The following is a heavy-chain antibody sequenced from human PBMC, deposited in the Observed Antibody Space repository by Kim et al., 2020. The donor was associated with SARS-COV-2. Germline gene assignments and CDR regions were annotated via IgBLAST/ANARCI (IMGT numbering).Heavy chain of an antibody. V-gene: IGHV3-73*01. Sequence: GGSLRLSCAASGFTFSDSPMNWVRQASGKGLEWVGRFRSKANSHATTYAASVRGRFTTSRDDSENTAYLQMNSLKTEDTAVYYCFIRAPALGGRIVYWGQRTLVTVSS. J-gene: IGHJ4*02. D-gene: IGHD2-15*01. CDR2: FRSKANSHAT. CDR3: FIRAPALGGRIVY. CDR1: GFTFSDSP.